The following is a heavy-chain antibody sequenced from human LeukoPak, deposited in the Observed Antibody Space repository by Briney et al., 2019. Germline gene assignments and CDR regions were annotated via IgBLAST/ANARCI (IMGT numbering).Heavy chain of an antibody. CDR3: ARDLLGWELHYFDY. D-gene: IGHD1-26*01. CDR2: IKQDGSEK. J-gene: IGHJ4*02. CDR1: GFTFSSYW. V-gene: IGHV3-7*01. Sequence: GGSLRLSCAASGFTFSSYWMSWVRQAPGKGLEWVANIKQDGSEKYYVDSVKGRFSISRDNAKNSLYLQMNSLRAEDTAVYYCARDLLGWELHYFDYWGQGTLVTVSS.